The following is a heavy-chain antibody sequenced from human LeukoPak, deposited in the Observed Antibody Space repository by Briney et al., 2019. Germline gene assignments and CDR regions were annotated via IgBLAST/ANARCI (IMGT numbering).Heavy chain of an antibody. J-gene: IGHJ4*02. D-gene: IGHD6-19*01. CDR2: IKYDASDE. CDR3: ARGVAVAGNIPLDY. V-gene: IGHV3-33*01. CDR1: GVSFSGYA. Sequence: GGSLRLSCAVSGVSFSGYAMHWVRQAPGKGLEWVGLIKYDASDEYYADSVKGRFTISRDDSKNTLYLQMNSLRAEDTAVYYCARGVAVAGNIPLDYWGQGTLVTVSS.